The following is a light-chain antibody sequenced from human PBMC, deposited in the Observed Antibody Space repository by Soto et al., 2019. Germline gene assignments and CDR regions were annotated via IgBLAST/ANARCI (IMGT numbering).Light chain of an antibody. CDR3: QQSYRTRLT. CDR2: AAS. J-gene: IGKJ4*01. V-gene: IGKV1-39*01. CDR1: QSISSY. Sequence: DIQITHSPSSLSASVGDRVTITCRASQSISSYLNWYQQKPGKAPKLLIYAASSLQTGVPSRFSGSGSGTDFTLTISSLQREDFATYYCQQSYRTRLTFGGGTKVDIK.